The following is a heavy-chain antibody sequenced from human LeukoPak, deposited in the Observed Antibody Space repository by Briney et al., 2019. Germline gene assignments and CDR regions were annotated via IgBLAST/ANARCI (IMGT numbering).Heavy chain of an antibody. CDR1: GGSISSSSYY. CDR2: IYYSGST. J-gene: IGHJ3*02. D-gene: IGHD3-22*01. Sequence: PSETLSLTCTVSGGSISSSSYYWGWIRQPPGKGLEWIGSIYYSGSTYYNPSLKSRVTISVDTSKNQFSLKLSSVTAADTAVYYCASPFSGYFEKDAFDIWGQGTMVTVSS. CDR3: ASPFSGYFEKDAFDI. V-gene: IGHV4-39*07.